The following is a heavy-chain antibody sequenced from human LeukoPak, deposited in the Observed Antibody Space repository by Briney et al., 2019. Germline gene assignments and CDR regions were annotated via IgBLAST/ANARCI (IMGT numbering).Heavy chain of an antibody. J-gene: IGHJ4*02. CDR3: ARGLQGIDY. CDR2: INTDGSST. V-gene: IGHV3-74*01. Sequence: GGSLRLSCAPSGFTFSSYWMHWVRQAPGKGLMWVSRINTDGSSTNYADSVEGRFTISRDNAKNTLYLQMNSLRAEDTAVYYCARGLQGIDYWGQGTLVTVSS. CDR1: GFTFSSYW. D-gene: IGHD4-11*01.